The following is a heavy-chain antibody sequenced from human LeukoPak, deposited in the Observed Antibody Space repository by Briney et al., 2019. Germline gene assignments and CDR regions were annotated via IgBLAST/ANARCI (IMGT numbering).Heavy chain of an antibody. CDR2: INPTGGST. V-gene: IGHV1-46*01. CDR1: GYTFTSYA. D-gene: IGHD6-6*01. Sequence: ASVKVSCKASGYTFTSYAMHWVRQAPGQGLEWMGIINPTGGSTTYAQKFQGRVTMTRDTSTSTVYMELSSLRSDDTAVYYCARTAACRFDYWGQGTLVTVSS. CDR3: ARTAACRFDY. J-gene: IGHJ4*02.